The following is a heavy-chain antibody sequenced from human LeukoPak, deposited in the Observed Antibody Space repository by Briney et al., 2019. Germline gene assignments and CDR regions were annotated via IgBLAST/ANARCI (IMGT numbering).Heavy chain of an antibody. D-gene: IGHD2-15*01. J-gene: IGHJ2*01. CDR3: ARSRRYCTGDSCYSDWDFDL. Sequence: SETLSLTCAVYGGSFSGYYWNWIRQPPGKGLEWIGYMSSSGSTNYNPSLRGRVVISVGTSKNQFSLKLSSVTAADTAVYFCARSRRYCTGDSCYSDWDFDLWGRGTLVTVSS. CDR2: MSSSGST. V-gene: IGHV4-59*01. CDR1: GGSFSGYY.